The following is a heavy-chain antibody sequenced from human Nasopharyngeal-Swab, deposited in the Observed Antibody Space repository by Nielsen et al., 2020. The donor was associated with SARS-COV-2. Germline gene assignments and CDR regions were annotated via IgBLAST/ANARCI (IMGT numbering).Heavy chain of an antibody. CDR1: GFTFTSSA. CDR3: AVASSGWYFPQGEFDI. CDR2: IVVGSGNT. V-gene: IGHV1-58*01. Sequence: SVKVSCNAPGFTFTSSAVQWVRQARGQRLEWIGWIVVGSGNTNYAQKFQERVTITRDMSTSTAYMELSSLRSENTAVYYCAVASSGWYFPQGEFDIWGQGTMVTVS. D-gene: IGHD6-19*01. J-gene: IGHJ3*02.